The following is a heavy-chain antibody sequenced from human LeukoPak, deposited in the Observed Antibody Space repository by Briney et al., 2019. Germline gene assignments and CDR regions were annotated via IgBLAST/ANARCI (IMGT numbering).Heavy chain of an antibody. CDR3: ARENWVFDY. V-gene: IGHV4-38-2*02. CDR1: GYSISSGYH. D-gene: IGHD7-27*01. CDR2: VYRSGTT. J-gene: IGHJ4*02. Sequence: SETLSLTCVVSGYSISSGYHWGWIRQTPGKGLEWIGSVYRSGTTYYDPSLKSRVTISVDTSKNQISLKVRSVTAADTAMYYCARENWVFDYWGQGILVTVSS.